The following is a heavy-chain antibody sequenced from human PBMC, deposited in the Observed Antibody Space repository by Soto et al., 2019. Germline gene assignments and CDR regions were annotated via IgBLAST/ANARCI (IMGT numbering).Heavy chain of an antibody. D-gene: IGHD1-26*01. CDR3: ATASVGAPWYFDY. Sequence: SVKVSCKVSGYTLTELSMHGVGQSPGKGLEGMGGFDPEDGETIYAQKFQGRVTMTEDTSTDTAYMELSSLRSEDTAVYYCATASVGAPWYFDYWGQGTLVTVSS. CDR2: FDPEDGET. CDR1: GYTLTELS. J-gene: IGHJ4*02. V-gene: IGHV1-24*01.